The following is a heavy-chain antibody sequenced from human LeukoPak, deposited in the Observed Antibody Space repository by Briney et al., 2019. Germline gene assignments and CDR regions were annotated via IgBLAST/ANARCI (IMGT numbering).Heavy chain of an antibody. CDR1: GYTFTRYY. D-gene: IGHD2-2*02. V-gene: IGHV1-2*05. Sequence: ASVKVSCKASGYTFTRYYMHWVRQAPGQGLEWMGRINPHSGGTNYAQKFQGRVSMTREKSISTAYMELSRLRADDTVVDYGARIGYCSSTSCYKFDYWGKGTLLSVSS. J-gene: IGHJ4*02. CDR2: INPHSGGT. CDR3: ARIGYCSSTSCYKFDY.